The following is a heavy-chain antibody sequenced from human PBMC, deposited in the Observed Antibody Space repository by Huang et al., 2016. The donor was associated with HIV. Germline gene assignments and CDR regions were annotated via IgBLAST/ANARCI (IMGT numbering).Heavy chain of an antibody. V-gene: IGHV4-30-4*01. Sequence: QVQLQESGPGLVKPSQTLSLTCAVSGVSISSAGHYWGWIRQPPGKGLEWIGYIYYRESTYYSPALKSRVTISIDTYKNQISLKLTSVTDADTAVYYCASAPNHYDSSGYPENAAFDIWGQGTVVTVSS. CDR3: ASAPNHYDSSGYPENAAFDI. CDR2: IYYREST. J-gene: IGHJ3*02. D-gene: IGHD3-22*01. CDR1: GVSISSAGHY.